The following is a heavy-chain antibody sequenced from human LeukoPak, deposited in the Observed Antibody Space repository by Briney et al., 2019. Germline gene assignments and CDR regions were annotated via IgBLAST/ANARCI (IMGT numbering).Heavy chain of an antibody. Sequence: GGSLRLSCASSGFMFSNSDMHWVRQAPGKGLAWVAFIRSDGTDTFYGDSVKGRFTISRENSKNTLFLQMNSLTPEDTAIYYCAKNRVGQTYADAFEIWGQGTMVTVSS. D-gene: IGHD5-24*01. CDR2: IRSDGTDT. CDR1: GFMFSNSD. CDR3: AKNRVGQTYADAFEI. V-gene: IGHV3-30*02. J-gene: IGHJ3*02.